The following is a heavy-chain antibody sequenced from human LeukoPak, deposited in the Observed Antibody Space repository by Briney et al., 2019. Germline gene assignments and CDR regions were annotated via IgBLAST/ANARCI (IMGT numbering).Heavy chain of an antibody. D-gene: IGHD4-17*01. CDR2: IKQDGSEK. J-gene: IGHJ4*02. CDR3: AKPRETTWAYFDY. V-gene: IGHV3-7*03. CDR1: GFTFSSYW. Sequence: GGSLRLSCAASGFTFSSYWMSWVRQAPGKGLEWVANIKQDGSEKYYVDSVKGRFTISRDNAKNSLYLQMNSLRAEDTAVYYCAKPRETTWAYFDYWGQGTLVTVSS.